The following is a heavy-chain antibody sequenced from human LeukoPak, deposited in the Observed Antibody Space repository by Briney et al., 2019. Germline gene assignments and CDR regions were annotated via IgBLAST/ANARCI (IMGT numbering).Heavy chain of an antibody. V-gene: IGHV1-46*03. Sequence: ASVKASCKASGYTFTSYYMHWVRQAPGQGLEWMGIINPSGGSTSYAQKFQGRVTMTRDTSTGTVYMELSSLRSEDTAVYYCARGYGADSSGYYYRGWGLDYWGQGTLVTVSS. CDR1: GYTFTSYY. J-gene: IGHJ4*02. CDR3: ARGYGADSSGYYYRGWGLDY. CDR2: INPSGGST. D-gene: IGHD3-22*01.